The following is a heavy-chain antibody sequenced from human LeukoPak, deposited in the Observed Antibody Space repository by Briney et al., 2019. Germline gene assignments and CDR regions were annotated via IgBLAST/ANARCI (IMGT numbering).Heavy chain of an antibody. D-gene: IGHD3-22*01. Sequence: GGSLRLSCAASGFTFSSYEMNWVRQAPGKGLEWVSYISSSGSTIYYADSVKGRFTISRDNAKNSLYLQMNSLRAEDTAVYYCARESRPSRDYYDSSGLDRWGDYFDYWGQGTLVTVSS. CDR3: ARESRPSRDYYDSSGLDRWGDYFDY. CDR2: ISSSGSTI. J-gene: IGHJ4*02. CDR1: GFTFSSYE. V-gene: IGHV3-48*03.